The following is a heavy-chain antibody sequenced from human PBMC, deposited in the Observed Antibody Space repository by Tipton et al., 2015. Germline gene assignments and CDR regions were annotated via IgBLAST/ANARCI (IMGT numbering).Heavy chain of an antibody. CDR1: GFRFTDYS. V-gene: IGHV3-21*01. Sequence: GSLRLSCVASGFRFTDYSMNWVRQAPGKGLEWVSSISSSSRYIYYGDSVNGRFTVSRDNAKNSVFLHMNSLRAEDAAVYYCAKSRAGTTYYYAMDAWGQGTTVTVSS. CDR3: AKSRAGTTYYYAMDA. CDR2: ISSSSRYI. J-gene: IGHJ6*02. D-gene: IGHD6-19*01.